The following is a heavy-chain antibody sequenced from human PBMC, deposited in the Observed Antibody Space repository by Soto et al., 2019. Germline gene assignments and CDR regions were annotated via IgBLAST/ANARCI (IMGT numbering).Heavy chain of an antibody. J-gene: IGHJ5*02. Sequence: QVQLVESGGGVVQSGGSLRLSCAASGFTFSTYGMHWVRQAPGKGLEWVAVIWNAGSNKYYGDSVKGRFTISRDDSKSTVNLEMNSLRVEDAALYYCSSDFENGYDLWGQGTLVIVSS. CDR1: GFTFSTYG. D-gene: IGHD3-9*01. CDR2: IWNAGSNK. CDR3: SSDFENGYDL. V-gene: IGHV3-33*01.